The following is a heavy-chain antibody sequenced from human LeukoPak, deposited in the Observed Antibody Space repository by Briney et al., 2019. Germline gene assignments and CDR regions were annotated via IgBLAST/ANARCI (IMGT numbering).Heavy chain of an antibody. CDR1: GFTFSSYS. V-gene: IGHV3-21*01. Sequence: GGSLRLSCAASGFTFSSYSMNWVRQAPGKGLEWVSSISSSSSYIYYADSVKGRFTLSRDNARNSLYLQMNSLRAEDTAVYYCARDGLAAATLHWCFDLWGRGTLVTVSS. CDR3: ARDGLAAATLHWCFDL. D-gene: IGHD6-25*01. CDR2: ISSSSSYI. J-gene: IGHJ2*01.